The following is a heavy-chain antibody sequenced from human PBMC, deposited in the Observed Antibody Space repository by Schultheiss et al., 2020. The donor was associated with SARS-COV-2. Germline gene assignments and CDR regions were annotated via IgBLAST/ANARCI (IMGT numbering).Heavy chain of an antibody. CDR2: ISSSSSYI. CDR3: ARGLVVVATNWFDP. V-gene: IGHV3-21*01. J-gene: IGHJ5*02. Sequence: GGSLRLSCAASGFTFSSYWMHWVRQAPGKGLVWVSSISSSSSYIYYADSVKGRFTISRDNAKNTLYLQMNSLRAEDTAVYYCARGLVVVATNWFDPWGQGTLVTVSS. CDR1: GFTFSSYW. D-gene: IGHD2-15*01.